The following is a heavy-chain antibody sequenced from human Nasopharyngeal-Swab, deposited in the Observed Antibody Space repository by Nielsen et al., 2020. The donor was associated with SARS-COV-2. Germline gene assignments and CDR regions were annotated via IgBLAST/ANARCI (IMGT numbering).Heavy chain of an antibody. J-gene: IGHJ5*02. Sequence: WIRQPPGKGLEWVSAISGSGGSTYYADSVKGRFTISRDNSKNTLYLQMNSLRAEDTAVYYCARYLDLRAFDPWGQGTLVTVSS. CDR3: ARYLDLRAFDP. CDR2: ISGSGGST. V-gene: IGHV3-23*01. D-gene: IGHD1-7*01.